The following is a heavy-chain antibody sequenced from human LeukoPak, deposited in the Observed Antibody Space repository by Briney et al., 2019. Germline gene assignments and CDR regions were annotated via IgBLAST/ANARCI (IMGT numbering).Heavy chain of an antibody. V-gene: IGHV3-48*02. CDR1: GFTFSSYS. CDR2: ISSSSSTI. CDR3: ARSEGSGWGLLAYYYYYMDV. Sequence: GGSLRLSCVASGFTFSSYSMNWVRQAPGKGLEWVSYISSSSSTIYYADSVKGRFTISRDNAKNSLYLQMNSLRDEDTAVYYCARSEGSGWGLLAYYYYYMDVWGKGTTVTVSS. D-gene: IGHD6-19*01. J-gene: IGHJ6*03.